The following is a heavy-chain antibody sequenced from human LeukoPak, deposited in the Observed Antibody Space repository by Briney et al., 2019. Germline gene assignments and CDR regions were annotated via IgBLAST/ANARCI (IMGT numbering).Heavy chain of an antibody. CDR1: GYSFTSYW. J-gene: IGHJ4*02. CDR2: IYPGDSDT. V-gene: IGHV5-51*01. D-gene: IGHD3-10*01. Sequence: PGESLKISCKGSGYSFTSYWIGWVRQMPGKGLEWMGIIYPGDSDTRYSPSFQGQVTISADKSISTAYLQWSSLKASDTAMFYCARAVYHYESGSLYYFDYWGQGTLVTVAS. CDR3: ARAVYHYESGSLYYFDY.